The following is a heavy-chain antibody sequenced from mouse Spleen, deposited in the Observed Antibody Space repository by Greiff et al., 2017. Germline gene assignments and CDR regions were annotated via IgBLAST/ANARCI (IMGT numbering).Heavy chain of an antibody. D-gene: IGHD1-1*01. CDR1: GYSITSGYY. V-gene: IGHV3-6*01. J-gene: IGHJ2*01. Sequence: ESGPGLVKPSQSLSLTCSVTGYSITSGYYWNWIRQFPGNKLEWMGYISYDGSNNYNPSLKNRISITRDTSKNQFFLKLNSVTTEDTATYYCARASTVVAGDYWGQGTTLTVSS. CDR3: ARASTVVAGDY. CDR2: ISYDGSN.